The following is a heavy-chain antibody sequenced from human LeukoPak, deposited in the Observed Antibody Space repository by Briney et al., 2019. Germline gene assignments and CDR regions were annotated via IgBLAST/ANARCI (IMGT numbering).Heavy chain of an antibody. D-gene: IGHD2-2*01. J-gene: IGHJ4*02. V-gene: IGHV3-7*01. CDR1: GFTFSSYG. Sequence: PGGSLRLSCATSGFTFSSYGMSWVRRAPGKGLEWVANIKQDGSQIFYVDSVKGRFTISRDTAKNSLSLQMNSLRAEDTAVYYCAREYCSGTSCYGYFDYWGQGTLVTVSS. CDR3: AREYCSGTSCYGYFDY. CDR2: IKQDGSQI.